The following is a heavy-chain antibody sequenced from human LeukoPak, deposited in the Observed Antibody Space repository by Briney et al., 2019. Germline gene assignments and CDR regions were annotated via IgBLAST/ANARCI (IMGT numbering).Heavy chain of an antibody. D-gene: IGHD5-18*01. Sequence: GGSLRLSCAASGFTFSSYSMNWVRQAPGKGLEWVSSISSSSYIYYADSVKGRFTISRDNAKNSLYLQVNSLRAEDTAVYYCASEYSGYSYGSVDMDVWGKGTTVTVSS. CDR3: ASEYSGYSYGSVDMDV. CDR2: ISSSSYI. J-gene: IGHJ6*03. CDR1: GFTFSSYS. V-gene: IGHV3-21*01.